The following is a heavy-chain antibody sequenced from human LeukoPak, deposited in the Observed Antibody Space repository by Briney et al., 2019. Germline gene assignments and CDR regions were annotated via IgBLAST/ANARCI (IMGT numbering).Heavy chain of an antibody. CDR2: ISTNGGST. Sequence: PGGSLRLSCAASGFTFSSYAMHWVRQAPGKGLEYVSAISTNGGSTYYANSVEGRFTISRDNSKNTLYLQMGSVRAEDMAVYYCARWGSTSGYDYWGQGTPVSVSA. V-gene: IGHV3-64*01. CDR3: ARWGSTSGYDY. D-gene: IGHD2-2*01. J-gene: IGHJ4*02. CDR1: GFTFSSYA.